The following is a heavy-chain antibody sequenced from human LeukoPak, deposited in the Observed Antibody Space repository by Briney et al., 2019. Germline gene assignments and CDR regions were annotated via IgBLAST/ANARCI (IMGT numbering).Heavy chain of an antibody. CDR3: ARVGGGLDYGDYPSPIDY. Sequence: GGSLRLSCAASGFTFSSYWMHWVRQAPGKGLVWVSRINSDGSSTSYADSVKGRFTISRDNAKNTLYLQMNSLRAEDTAVYYCARVGGGLDYGDYPSPIDYRGQGTLVTVSS. CDR1: GFTFSSYW. J-gene: IGHJ4*02. V-gene: IGHV3-74*01. CDR2: INSDGSST. D-gene: IGHD4-17*01.